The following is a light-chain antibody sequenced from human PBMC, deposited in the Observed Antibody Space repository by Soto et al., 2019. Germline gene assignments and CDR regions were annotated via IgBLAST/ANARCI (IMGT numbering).Light chain of an antibody. CDR3: QQYKSWPPIT. V-gene: IGKV1-39*01. Sequence: DFQMTQSPSSLSASLGDRVTITCRATQSISRSLNWYQQKPGKAPELLIYAASSLQSGVPSRFSGSGSGTEFTLTISSLKSEDYAVYYCQQYKSWPPITFGHGTRLEIK. CDR1: QSISRS. J-gene: IGKJ5*01. CDR2: AAS.